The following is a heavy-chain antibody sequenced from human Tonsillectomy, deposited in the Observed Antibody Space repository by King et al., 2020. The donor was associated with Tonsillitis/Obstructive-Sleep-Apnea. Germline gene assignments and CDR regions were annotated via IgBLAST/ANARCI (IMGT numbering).Heavy chain of an antibody. D-gene: IGHD6-19*01. CDR2: ISSSGSST. J-gene: IGHJ3*02. V-gene: IGHV3-23*04. CDR1: EFTFTTYA. Sequence: VQLVESGGGLVQPGGSLRLSCAASEFTFTTYAMSWVRQAPGKGLEWVSSISSSGSSTYYADSVKGRFSISRDNSKNTVYLQMNSLRAEDTAVYYCAKGLSGGAVAAPGKAFDIWGQGTVVTVSS. CDR3: AKGLSGGAVAAPGKAFDI.